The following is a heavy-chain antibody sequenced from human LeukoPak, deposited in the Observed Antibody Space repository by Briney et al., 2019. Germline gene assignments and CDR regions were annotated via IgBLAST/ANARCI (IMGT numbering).Heavy chain of an antibody. CDR1: GFTFSSHA. V-gene: IGHV3-23*01. J-gene: IGHJ4*02. D-gene: IGHD4-23*01. Sequence: GGSLRLSCAASGFTFSSHARHGGRQAPGKGLEWVSVISGRGGTTYYADSVKGRFTTSRDNSKNTLYLQMNSLRAEDTAVYYCEKVVTADYWGQGTLVTVSS. CDR2: ISGRGGTT. CDR3: EKVVTADY.